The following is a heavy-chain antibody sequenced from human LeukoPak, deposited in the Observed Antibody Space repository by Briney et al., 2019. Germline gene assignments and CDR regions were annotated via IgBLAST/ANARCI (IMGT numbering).Heavy chain of an antibody. V-gene: IGHV4-59*04. Sequence: SETLSLTCTVSGGSISSYYWSWIRQPPGKGLEWIGYIYYSGSTYYNPSLKSRVTISVDTSKNQFSLKLGSVTAADTAVYYCARRGQLVGFDYWGQGTLVTVSS. CDR1: GGSISSYY. CDR2: IYYSGST. D-gene: IGHD6-6*01. CDR3: ARRGQLVGFDY. J-gene: IGHJ4*02.